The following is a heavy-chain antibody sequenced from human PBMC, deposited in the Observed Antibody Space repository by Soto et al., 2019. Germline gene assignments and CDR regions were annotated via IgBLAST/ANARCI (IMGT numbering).Heavy chain of an antibody. CDR3: AKQSAGYHGMDV. J-gene: IGHJ6*02. CDR2: IYPGDSDT. CDR1: GYSFTSYW. V-gene: IGHV5-51*01. Sequence: PGESLKISCQASGYSFTSYWIGWVRQMPGKGLEWMGVIYPGDSDTRYSPSFQGKVTISADKSINTAYLQWSGLKASDTAIYYCAKQSAGYHGMDVWGQGTTVTVS.